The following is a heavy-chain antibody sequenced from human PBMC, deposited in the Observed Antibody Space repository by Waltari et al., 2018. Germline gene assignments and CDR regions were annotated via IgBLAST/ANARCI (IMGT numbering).Heavy chain of an antibody. Sequence: QVPLVQSGAEVKTPGASVKVSCKASGYTFTSSDINWVRQATGQGLEWMGWMNPNSGNTGYAQKFQGRGTMTRNTSISTAYMELSSLRSEDTAVYYCARGQGGSWALEYFQHWGQGTLVTVSS. V-gene: IGHV1-8*01. CDR1: GYTFTSSD. D-gene: IGHD1-26*01. CDR2: MNPNSGNT. J-gene: IGHJ1*01. CDR3: ARGQGGSWALEYFQH.